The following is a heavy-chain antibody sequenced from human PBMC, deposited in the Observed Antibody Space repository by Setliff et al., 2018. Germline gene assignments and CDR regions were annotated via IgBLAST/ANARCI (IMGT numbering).Heavy chain of an antibody. J-gene: IGHJ4*02. CDR1: GGSFSGYY. Sequence: PSETLSLTCGVSGGSFSGYYWSWIRQSPGGGLEWIGEINYSRVVNYKPSLKSRVSISLDTSKNQFSLRLTSFTAADTAVYYRARGSGSFPFDYWGLGTLVTVSS. CDR3: ARGSGSFPFDY. V-gene: IGHV4-34*01. D-gene: IGHD1-26*01. CDR2: INYSRVV.